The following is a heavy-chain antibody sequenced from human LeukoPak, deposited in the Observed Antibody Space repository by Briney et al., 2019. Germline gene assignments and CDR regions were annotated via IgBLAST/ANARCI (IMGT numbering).Heavy chain of an antibody. Sequence: QPGGSLRLSCAASGFTFSSYAMSWVRQAPGKGLEWVSTISGSGGSTYYADSVKGRFTNSRDNSKNTLYLQMSSLRAEDTAVYYCAKEIEYSGSSNFDYWGQGTLVTVSS. J-gene: IGHJ4*02. D-gene: IGHD1-26*01. CDR1: GFTFSSYA. CDR3: AKEIEYSGSSNFDY. V-gene: IGHV3-23*01. CDR2: ISGSGGST.